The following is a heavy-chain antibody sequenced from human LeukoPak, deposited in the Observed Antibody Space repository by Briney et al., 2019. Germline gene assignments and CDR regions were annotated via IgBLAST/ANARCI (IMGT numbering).Heavy chain of an antibody. CDR2: IYYSGST. CDR1: GGSISSGGYS. D-gene: IGHD4/OR15-4a*01. V-gene: IGHV4-31*03. J-gene: IGHJ4*02. CDR3: ARVMVAHFDY. Sequence: KSSETLSLTCTVSGGSISSGGYSWSWIRQHPGKGLEWIGYIYYSGSTYYNPSLKSRVTISVNTSKKQFSLKLSSVTAADTAVYYCARVMVAHFDYWGQGTLVTVSS.